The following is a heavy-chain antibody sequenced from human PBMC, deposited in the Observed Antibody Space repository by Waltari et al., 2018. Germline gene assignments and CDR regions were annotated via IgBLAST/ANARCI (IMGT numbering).Heavy chain of an antibody. J-gene: IGHJ6*02. V-gene: IGHV3-23*01. CDR3: AKDHTVTTRYYYYGMDV. D-gene: IGHD4-17*01. CDR2: ISGSGGST. Sequence: VQLQESGPGLVKPSETLSLTCTVSGGSISSYYWSWVRQAPGKGLEWVSAISGSGGSTYYADSVKGRFTISRDNSKNTLYLQMNSLRAEDTAVYYCAKDHTVTTRYYYYGMDVWGQGTTVTVSS. CDR1: GGSISSYY.